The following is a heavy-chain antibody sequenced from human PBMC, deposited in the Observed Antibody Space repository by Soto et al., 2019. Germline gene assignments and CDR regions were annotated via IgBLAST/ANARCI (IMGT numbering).Heavy chain of an antibody. CDR2: IDQDDTEK. V-gene: IGHV3-7*03. CDR1: GFPFRNYW. Sequence: EVQLVESGGGVVQPGGSLRLSCAASGFPFRNYWMTWVRQAPGKGLEWVANIDQDDTEKYYVQSVKGRFTISRDNAKNSLYLQMESLSAEDSAVYYCARDSKYVGSYCFDWWGQGTLVTVSS. CDR3: ARDSKYVGSYCFDW. J-gene: IGHJ4*02. D-gene: IGHD1-26*01.